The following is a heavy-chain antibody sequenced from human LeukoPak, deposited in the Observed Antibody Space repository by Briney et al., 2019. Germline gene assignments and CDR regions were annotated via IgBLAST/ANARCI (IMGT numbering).Heavy chain of an antibody. CDR2: IEPAGSAT. CDR3: GRFGYVSAVDP. J-gene: IGHJ5*02. V-gene: IGHV3-7*01. D-gene: IGHD2-15*01. CDR1: GFAFSSYW. Sequence: GGSLRLSCGASGFAFSSYWMTWLRQAPGKGLEFVANIEPAGSATYYADSVKGRFSISRDNTKNLLYLQMNSLTAEDSAVYHCGRFGYVSAVDPWGQGALVTVSS.